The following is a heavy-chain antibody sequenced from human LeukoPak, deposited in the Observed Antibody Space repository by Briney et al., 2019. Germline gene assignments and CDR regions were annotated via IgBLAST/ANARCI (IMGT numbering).Heavy chain of an antibody. J-gene: IGHJ4*02. V-gene: IGHV3-48*02. CDR2: ISSSSSTI. CDR3: ARPGRISSGSSFLY. D-gene: IGHD1-26*01. CDR1: GFTFSSYS. Sequence: GGSLRLSCAASGFTFSSYSMNWVRQAPGKGLEWVSYISSSSSTIYYADSVKGRFTISRDNAKNSLYLQMNSLRDEDTAAYYCARPGRISSGSSFLYWGQGTLVTVSS.